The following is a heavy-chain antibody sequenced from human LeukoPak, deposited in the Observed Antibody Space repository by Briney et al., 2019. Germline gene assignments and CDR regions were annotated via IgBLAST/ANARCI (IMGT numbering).Heavy chain of an antibody. CDR3: AKQSAGSAAWYSLHYDF. CDR1: GFTLSSYA. J-gene: IGHJ4*02. D-gene: IGHD6-13*01. Sequence: GGSLRLSCAASGFTLSSYAMTWVRQAPGRGLEWVSSVDGGGGGTYYADSVKGRFTISRDNSKDTLYLQMNGLRAEDTAVNFCAKQSAGSAAWYSLHYDFWGQGTLVTVSS. CDR2: VDGGGGGT. V-gene: IGHV3-23*01.